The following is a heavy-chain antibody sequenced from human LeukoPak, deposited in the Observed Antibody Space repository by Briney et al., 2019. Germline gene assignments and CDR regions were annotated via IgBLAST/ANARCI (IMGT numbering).Heavy chain of an antibody. D-gene: IGHD2-2*01. CDR3: AKTAGYCSSTSCSHSPYYSDY. J-gene: IGHJ4*02. V-gene: IGHV3-30*04. Sequence: GGSLRLSCAASGFTSSSYAMHWVRQAPGKGLEWVAVISYDGSNKYYADSVKGRFTIPRDNSKNTLYLQMNSLRAEDTAVYYCAKTAGYCSSTSCSHSPYYSDYWGQGTLVTVSS. CDR1: GFTSSSYA. CDR2: ISYDGSNK.